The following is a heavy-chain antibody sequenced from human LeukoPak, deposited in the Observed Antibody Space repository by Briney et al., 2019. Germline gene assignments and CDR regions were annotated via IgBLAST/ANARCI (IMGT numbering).Heavy chain of an antibody. CDR2: IYYSGST. V-gene: IGHV4-59*01. CDR3: ARGAAGGYCSSTSCYNWFDP. J-gene: IGHJ5*02. Sequence: SETLSLTCTVSGGSISSYYWSWIRQPPGKGLQWIGYIYYSGSTNYTPSHKSRVTISVDTSKNQFSLKLSSVTAADTAVYYCARGAAGGYCSSTSCYNWFDPWGQGTLVTVSS. D-gene: IGHD2-2*01. CDR1: GGSISSYY.